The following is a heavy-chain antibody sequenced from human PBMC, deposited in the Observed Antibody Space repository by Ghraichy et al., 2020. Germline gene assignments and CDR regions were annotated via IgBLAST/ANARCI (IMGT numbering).Heavy chain of an antibody. J-gene: IGHJ4*02. V-gene: IGHV4-34*01. CDR3: ARYQQLVLFDY. CDR2: INHSGST. Sequence: SQTLSLTCAVYGGSFSGYYWSWIRQPPGKGLEWIGEINHSGSTNYNPSLKSRVTISVDTSKNQFSLKLSSVTAADTAVHYCARYQQLVLFDYWGQGTLVTVSS. D-gene: IGHD6-13*01. CDR1: GGSFSGYY.